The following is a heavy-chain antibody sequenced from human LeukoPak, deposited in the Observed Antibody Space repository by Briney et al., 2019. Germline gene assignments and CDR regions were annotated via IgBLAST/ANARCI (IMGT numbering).Heavy chain of an antibody. J-gene: IGHJ4*02. CDR2: IKQDGSKK. V-gene: IGHV3-7*01. CDR3: ARFISLGG. Sequence: GGSLRLSCAASGFTFSSYWMSWVRQAPGKGLESVANIKQDGSKKNYVDSVKGRFTISRDNAKNSLYLQMNSLRVEDTAVYYCARFISLGGWGQGAPVTVSS. D-gene: IGHD3-10*01. CDR1: GFTFSSYW.